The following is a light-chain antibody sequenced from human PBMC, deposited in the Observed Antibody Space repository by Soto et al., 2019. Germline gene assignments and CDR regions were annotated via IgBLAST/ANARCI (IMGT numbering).Light chain of an antibody. CDR2: GAS. V-gene: IGKV3-20*01. CDR1: QSVSNNY. Sequence: EIVLTQSPGTLSLSPGERASLSCRASQSVSNNYLAWYQQKPGQAPRLLIYGASNRATGIPDRFSGSGSGTEFTLTISRLETEDFAVYYCPQYGSSGTFGQGTKVDIK. J-gene: IGKJ1*01. CDR3: PQYGSSGT.